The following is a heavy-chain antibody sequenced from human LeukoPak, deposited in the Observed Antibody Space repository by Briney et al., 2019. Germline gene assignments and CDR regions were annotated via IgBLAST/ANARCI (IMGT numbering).Heavy chain of an antibody. D-gene: IGHD1-26*01. J-gene: IGHJ4*02. Sequence: GGSLRLSCAASGFTFSSYAMSWVRQAPGKGLEWVSAISGSGGSTYYADSVKGRFTISRDNSKNTLYLQMNSLRAKDTAVYYCAKDGEWELLYYFDYWGQGTLVTVSS. V-gene: IGHV3-23*01. CDR2: ISGSGGST. CDR1: GFTFSSYA. CDR3: AKDGEWELLYYFDY.